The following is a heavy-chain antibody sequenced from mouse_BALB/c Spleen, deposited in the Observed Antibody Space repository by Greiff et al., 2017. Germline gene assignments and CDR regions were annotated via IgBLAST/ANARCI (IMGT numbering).Heavy chain of an antibody. D-gene: IGHD1-1*01. CDR1: GYTFTSYW. V-gene: IGHV1-7*01. J-gene: IGHJ4*01. CDR2: ISPSTGYT. Sequence: VKLQESGADLAKPGASVKMSCTASGYTFTSYWMHWVHQRPGQGLEWIGYISPSTGYTEYTQKFKDKVTLTADNASSTAYMQLSSLTSEDSAVYYCARGLVTKVGGAMDYWGQGTSVTVSS. CDR3: ARGLVTKVGGAMDY.